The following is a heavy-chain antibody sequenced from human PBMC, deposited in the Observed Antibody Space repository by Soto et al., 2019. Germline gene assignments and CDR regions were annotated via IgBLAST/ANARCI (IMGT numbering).Heavy chain of an antibody. CDR3: AREVAAAGTPYFDY. CDR1: GGSISSYY. J-gene: IGHJ4*02. Sequence: QVQLQESGPGLVKPSETLSLTCTVSGGSISSYYWSWIRQPPGKGLGWIGYIYYSGSTNYNPSLKSRVTIAVDTSKNQLSLKLSSVTAADTAVYYCAREVAAAGTPYFDYWGQGTLVTVSS. D-gene: IGHD6-13*01. V-gene: IGHV4-59*01. CDR2: IYYSGST.